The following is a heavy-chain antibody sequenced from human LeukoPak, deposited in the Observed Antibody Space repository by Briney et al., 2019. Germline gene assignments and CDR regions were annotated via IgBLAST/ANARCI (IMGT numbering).Heavy chain of an antibody. Sequence: SETPSLTCTVSGGSISSYYWSWLRQPPGKGLEWMGYIYYSGSTNYNPSLKSRVTISVDTSKNQFSLKLSSVTAADTAVYYCARGALIRMVTTGYYYMDVWGKGTTVTVSS. V-gene: IGHV4-59*01. CDR2: IYYSGST. CDR1: GGSISSYY. CDR3: ARGALIRMVTTGYYYMDV. J-gene: IGHJ6*03. D-gene: IGHD4-11*01.